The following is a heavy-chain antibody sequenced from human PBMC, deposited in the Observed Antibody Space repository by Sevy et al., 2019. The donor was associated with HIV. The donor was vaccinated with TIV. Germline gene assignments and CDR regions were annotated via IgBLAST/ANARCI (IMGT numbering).Heavy chain of an antibody. J-gene: IGHJ4*02. CDR2: FDPEDDET. CDR1: GYTLSELS. CDR3: ATTKDYYDSSGSPFDY. Sequence: ASVKVSCMVSGYTLSELSMHWVRQAPGKGLEWMGSFDPEDDETIYAQKFQGRVTMTEDTSTDTAYMELNNLRSEDTAVYYCATTKDYYDSSGSPFDYLGQGTLVTVSS. V-gene: IGHV1-24*01. D-gene: IGHD3-22*01.